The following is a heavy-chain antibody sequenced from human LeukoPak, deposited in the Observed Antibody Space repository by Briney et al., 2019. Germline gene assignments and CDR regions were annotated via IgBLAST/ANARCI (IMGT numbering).Heavy chain of an antibody. J-gene: IGHJ4*02. CDR2: ISGSGGST. CDR3: AKDRQWLVLYHFDY. CDR1: GFTFSSYA. D-gene: IGHD6-19*01. V-gene: IGHV3-23*01. Sequence: GGSLRLSCAASGFTFSSYAMSWVRQAPGKGLEWVSAISGSGGSTYYADSVKGRFTISRDNSKNTLYLQMNSLRAEDTAEYYCAKDRQWLVLYHFDYWGQGTLVTVSS.